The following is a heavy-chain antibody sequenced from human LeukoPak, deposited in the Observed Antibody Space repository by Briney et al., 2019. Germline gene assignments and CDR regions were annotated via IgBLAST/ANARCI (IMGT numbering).Heavy chain of an antibody. V-gene: IGHV4-39*01. Sequence: PSETLSLTCTVSGGSISSRSYYWGWIRQPPGKGLEWIGNIYYSRNTYCNPSLKSRVTISVDTAKNQFSLKLSSVTAADTAVYYCASHGGGGSYYLNRFDPWGQGTLVTVSS. CDR2: IYYSRNT. J-gene: IGHJ5*02. CDR3: ASHGGGGSYYLNRFDP. CDR1: GGSISSRSYY. D-gene: IGHD1-26*01.